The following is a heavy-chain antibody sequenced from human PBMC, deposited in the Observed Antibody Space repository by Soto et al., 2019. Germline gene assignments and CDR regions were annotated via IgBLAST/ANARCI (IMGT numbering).Heavy chain of an antibody. D-gene: IGHD5-12*01. J-gene: IGHJ4*02. Sequence: GGSLRLSCAASGFTFSDYWMSWVRQAPGKGLEWVANIKKDGSEKYYVDSVKGRFTISRDNAKNSLYLQMSSLRAEDTAVYYCAKYSGYSGFDYDYWGQGTLVTVSS. CDR1: GFTFSDYW. V-gene: IGHV3-7*03. CDR2: IKKDGSEK. CDR3: AKYSGYSGFDYDY.